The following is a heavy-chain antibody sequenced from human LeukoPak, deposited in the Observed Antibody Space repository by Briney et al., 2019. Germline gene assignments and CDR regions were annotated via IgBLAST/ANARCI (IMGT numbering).Heavy chain of an antibody. Sequence: SETLSPTCTVSGGSISSYYWSWIRQPPGKGLEWIGYIYYSGSTNYNPSLKSRVTISVDTSKNQFSLKLSSVTAADTAVYYCARLGEGANSGSFDFDYWGQGTLVTVSS. CDR3: ARLGEGANSGSFDFDY. J-gene: IGHJ4*02. CDR2: IYYSGST. CDR1: GGSISSYY. V-gene: IGHV4-59*08. D-gene: IGHD1-26*01.